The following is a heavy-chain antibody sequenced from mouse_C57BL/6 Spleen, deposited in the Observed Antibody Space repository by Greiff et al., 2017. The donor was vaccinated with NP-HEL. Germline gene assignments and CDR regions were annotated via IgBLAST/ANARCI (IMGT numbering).Heavy chain of an antibody. J-gene: IGHJ4*01. CDR1: GYAFSSSW. Sequence: QVQLQQSGPELVKPGASVKISCKASGYAFSSSWMNWVKQRPGKGLEWIGRIYPGDGDTNYNGKFKGKATLTADKSSSTAYMQLSSLTSEDSAVYFCARSGYYDYEGYAMDYWGQGTSVTVSS. D-gene: IGHD2-4*01. V-gene: IGHV1-82*01. CDR3: ARSGYYDYEGYAMDY. CDR2: IYPGDGDT.